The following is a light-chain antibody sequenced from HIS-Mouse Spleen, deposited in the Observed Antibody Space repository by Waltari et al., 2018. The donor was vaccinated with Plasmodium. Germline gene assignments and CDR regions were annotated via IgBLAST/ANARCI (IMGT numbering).Light chain of an antibody. CDR1: ALPKKY. J-gene: IGLJ3*02. V-gene: IGLV3-10*01. CDR2: KDS. Sequence: SYELTQPPSVSVSPGQTARITCSGDALPKKYAYWYQQKSGQAPVLVSYKDSKRPSGIPERCSGSSSGTMATLTISGGQVEDEADYYCYSTDSSGNHRVFGGGTKLTVL. CDR3: YSTDSSGNHRV.